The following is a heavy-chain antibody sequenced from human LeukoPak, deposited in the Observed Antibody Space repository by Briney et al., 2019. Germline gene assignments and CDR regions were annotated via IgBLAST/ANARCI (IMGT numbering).Heavy chain of an antibody. J-gene: IGHJ6*02. D-gene: IGHD1-20*01. CDR2: ISGSGGST. CDR1: GFTFSSYA. V-gene: IGHV3-23*01. CDR3: AKEGITGTAYYYYYGMDV. Sequence: GGSLRLSCAASGFTFSSYAMSWVRQAPGEGLEWVSAISGSGGSTYYADSVKGRFTISRDNSKNTLYLQMNSLRAEDTAVYYCAKEGITGTAYYYYYGMDVWGQGTTVTVSS.